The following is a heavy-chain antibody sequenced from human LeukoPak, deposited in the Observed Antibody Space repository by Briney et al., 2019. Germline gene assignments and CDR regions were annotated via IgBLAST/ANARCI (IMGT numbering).Heavy chain of an antibody. V-gene: IGHV1-2*02. J-gene: IGHJ5*02. CDR3: ARDFERYSSDPNNWFDP. CDR2: INPNSGGT. D-gene: IGHD6-25*01. Sequence: GSVKVSCKASGYTFTGYYMHWVRQAPGQGLEWMGWINPNSGGTNYAQKFQGRVTMTRDKSISTAYMELSRLRSDDTAVYYCARDFERYSSDPNNWFDPWGQGTLVTVSS. CDR1: GYTFTGYY.